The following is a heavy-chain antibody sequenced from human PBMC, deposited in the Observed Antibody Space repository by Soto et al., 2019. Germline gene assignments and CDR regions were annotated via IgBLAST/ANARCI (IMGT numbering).Heavy chain of an antibody. D-gene: IGHD6-19*01. CDR2: ISAYNGNT. CDR3: ARDRGVAPPVAGNTHYYYYMDV. V-gene: IGHV1-18*01. CDR1: GYSFTNYG. J-gene: IGHJ6*03. Sequence: QDQLVQSGVEVKKPGASVKVSCKASGYSFTNYGITWVRQAPGQGFEWMGWISAYNGNTNYAQKFHGSVTLTTDASTSTAYLELRSLRSDDTAVYYCARDRGVAPPVAGNTHYYYYMDVWGKGTTVTVSS.